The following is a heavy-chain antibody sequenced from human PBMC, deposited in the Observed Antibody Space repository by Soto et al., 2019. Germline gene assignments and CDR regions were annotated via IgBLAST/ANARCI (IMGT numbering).Heavy chain of an antibody. CDR3: ARDLLKDYYHSSGYYLPDGMDV. Sequence: XSVKVACKASGCPLTSYGIIWGRQAPGQGLEWMGWISAYNGNTNYAQKLQCRVTMTTDTSASTAYMELRSLRSDDTAVYYCARDLLKDYYHSSGYYLPDGMDVSGQGTTVTVS. D-gene: IGHD3-22*01. CDR2: ISAYNGNT. J-gene: IGHJ6*02. V-gene: IGHV1-18*04. CDR1: GCPLTSYG.